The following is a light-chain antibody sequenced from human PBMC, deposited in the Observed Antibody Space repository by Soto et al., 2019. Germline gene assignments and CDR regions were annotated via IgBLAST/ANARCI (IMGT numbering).Light chain of an antibody. CDR1: RSVSNY. CDR3: QQYYSTPWT. V-gene: IGKV3-11*01. CDR2: DAS. Sequence: EIVLTQSPATLSLSPGERATLSCRASRSVSNYLAWYQQKSGQPPRLLIYDASIRATGIPARFSGSGSGTDFTLTISSLQAEDVAVYYCQQYYSTPWTFGQGTKVDI. J-gene: IGKJ1*01.